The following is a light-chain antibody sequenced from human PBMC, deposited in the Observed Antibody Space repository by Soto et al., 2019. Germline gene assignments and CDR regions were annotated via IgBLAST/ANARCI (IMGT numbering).Light chain of an antibody. Sequence: EIVLTQAPATLSLSLGERATRSRRASQSVSSYLAWYQQKPGQAPRLLIYDASNRATGIPARFSGSGSGTDFTLTISSLEPEDFAVFYCQQRSNWPPGFGQGTRLEIK. J-gene: IGKJ5*01. CDR3: QQRSNWPPG. V-gene: IGKV3-11*01. CDR2: DAS. CDR1: QSVSSY.